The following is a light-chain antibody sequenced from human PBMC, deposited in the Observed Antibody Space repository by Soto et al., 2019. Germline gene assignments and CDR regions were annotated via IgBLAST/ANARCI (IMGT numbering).Light chain of an antibody. CDR2: DAS. CDR3: QQRSNWPST. J-gene: IGKJ4*01. V-gene: IGKV3-11*01. Sequence: EIVLTLSPATLSLSPGERATLSCRASQSVSSYLAWYQQKPGQAPRLLIYDASNRATGIPARFSGSGSGTDFTLTINSLEPEDFAVYYCQQRSNWPSTFGGGTKVDIK. CDR1: QSVSSY.